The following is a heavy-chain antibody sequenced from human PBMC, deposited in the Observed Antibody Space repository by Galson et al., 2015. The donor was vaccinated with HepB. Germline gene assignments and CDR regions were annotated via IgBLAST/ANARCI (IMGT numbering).Heavy chain of an antibody. D-gene: IGHD2-21*01. CDR2: ISRISSYI. J-gene: IGHJ4*02. CDR1: GFTFSSYG. CDR3: ARDFLWQHLVPQDRRDY. V-gene: IGHV3-21*01. Sequence: SLRLSCAASGFTFSSYGMNWVRQAPGKGLEWVSSISRISSYISYADSVKGRFTISRDNAQNSPFLQMNRLRGEDTAVYYCARDFLWQHLVPQDRRDYWGQGTLVTVSS.